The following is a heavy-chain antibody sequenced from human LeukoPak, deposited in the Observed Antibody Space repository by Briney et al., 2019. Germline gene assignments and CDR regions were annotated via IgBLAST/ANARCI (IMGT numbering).Heavy chain of an antibody. CDR3: ARDGGIVVVPAATYNWNSLEI. D-gene: IGHD2-2*01. CDR2: IWYDGSNK. J-gene: IGHJ3*02. Sequence: PGRSLRLSCAASGFTFSSYGMHWVRQAPGKGLEWVAVIWYDGSNKYYADSVKGRFTISRDNSKNTLYLQMNSLRAEDTAVYYCARDGGIVVVPAATYNWNSLEIWGQGTMVTVSS. V-gene: IGHV3-33*01. CDR1: GFTFSSYG.